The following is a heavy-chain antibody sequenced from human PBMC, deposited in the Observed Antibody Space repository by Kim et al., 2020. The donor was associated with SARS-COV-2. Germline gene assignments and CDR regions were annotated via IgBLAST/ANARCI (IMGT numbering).Heavy chain of an antibody. Sequence: ASVKVSCKASGYTFTSYAMHWVRQAPGQRLEWMGWINAGNGNTKYSQKFQGRVTITRDTSASTAYMELSSLRSEDTAVYYCARGVGGYCSGGSCYDFDYWGQGTLVTVSS. CDR1: GYTFTSYA. D-gene: IGHD2-15*01. CDR2: INAGNGNT. CDR3: ARGVGGYCSGGSCYDFDY. V-gene: IGHV1-3*01. J-gene: IGHJ4*02.